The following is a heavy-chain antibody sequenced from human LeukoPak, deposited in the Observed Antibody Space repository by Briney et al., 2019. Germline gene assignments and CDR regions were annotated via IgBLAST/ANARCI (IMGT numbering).Heavy chain of an antibody. CDR3: ARAGATVTTNYFEP. V-gene: IGHV3-23*01. D-gene: IGHD4-11*01. CDR2: ISDSGDNT. J-gene: IGHJ5*02. CDR1: GFTFSTYA. Sequence: GGSLRLSCAASGFTFSTYAMNWVRRAPGKGLEWVSLISDSGDNTYYADSVKGRFTISRDNSKNTVSLQMGSLRADDTAVYYCARAGATVTTNYFEPWGQGTLVTVSS.